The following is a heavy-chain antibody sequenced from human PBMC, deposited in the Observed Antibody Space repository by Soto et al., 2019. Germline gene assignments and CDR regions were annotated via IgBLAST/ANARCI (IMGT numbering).Heavy chain of an antibody. Sequence: SETLSLTCTVSGGSISSYYWSWIRQPPGKGLEWIGYIYYSGSTNYNPSLKSRVTISVDTSKTQFSLKLSSVTAADTAVYYCARDRSTATYFWSGYTYYGMDVSGQGTTVTVSS. CDR3: ARDRSTATYFWSGYTYYGMDV. CDR1: GGSISSYY. CDR2: IYYSGST. D-gene: IGHD3-3*01. V-gene: IGHV4-59*01. J-gene: IGHJ6*02.